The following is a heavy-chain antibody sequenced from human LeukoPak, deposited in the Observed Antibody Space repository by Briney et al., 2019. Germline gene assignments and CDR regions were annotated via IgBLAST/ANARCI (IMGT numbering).Heavy chain of an antibody. CDR1: GGSISSYY. D-gene: IGHD3-3*01. CDR2: IYYSGST. Sequence: SETLSLTCTVSGGSISSYYWSWIRQPPGKGLEWIGYIYYSGSTNYNPSLKSRVTISVDTSKNQFSLKLSSVTAADTAVYYCARGTNYDFWSGYYTDSTRYYFDYWGQGTLVTVSS. CDR3: ARGTNYDFWSGYYTDSTRYYFDY. J-gene: IGHJ4*02. V-gene: IGHV4-59*01.